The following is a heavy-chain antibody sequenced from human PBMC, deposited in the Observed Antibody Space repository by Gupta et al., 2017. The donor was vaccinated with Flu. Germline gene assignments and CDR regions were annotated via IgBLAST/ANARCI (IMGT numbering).Heavy chain of an antibody. V-gene: IGHV3-74*01. D-gene: IGHD1-26*01. Sequence: EVQLVESGGGLVQPGLSLRCTCNASARRHRNYWMHWCCQTPGKGLVWVTGSNLDVCTTNYADSVKGRFRISRDSAKSTLSLQMNSLRAEDAAVDYCARSRPAGSDIVGYFDPWGQGTLVTVSS. CDR3: ARSRPAGSDIVGYFDP. CDR2: SNLDVCTT. J-gene: IGHJ5*02. CDR1: ARRHRNYW.